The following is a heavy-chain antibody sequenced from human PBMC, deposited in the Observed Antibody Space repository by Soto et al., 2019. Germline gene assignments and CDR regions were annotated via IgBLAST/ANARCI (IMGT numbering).Heavy chain of an antibody. CDR3: ARAGVRGVIGKVAGNYYGMDV. V-gene: IGHV1-69*13. CDR2: IIPIFGTA. D-gene: IGHD3-10*01. J-gene: IGHJ6*02. Sequence: ASVKVSCKASGGTFSSYAISWVRQAPGQGLEWMGGIIPIFGTANYAQKFQGRVTITADESTGTAYMELSSLRSEDTAVYYCARAGVRGVIGKVAGNYYGMDVWGQGTTVTVSS. CDR1: GGTFSSYA.